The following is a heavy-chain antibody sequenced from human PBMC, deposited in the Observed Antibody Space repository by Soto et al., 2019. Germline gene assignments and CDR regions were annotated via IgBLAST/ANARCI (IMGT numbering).Heavy chain of an antibody. V-gene: IGHV4-31*03. CDR1: GGSISSGGYY. D-gene: IGHD1-1*01. J-gene: IGHJ5*02. CDR2: IYYSGST. CDR3: ARYRTGWFDH. Sequence: PSETLSLTCTVSGGSISSGGYYWSWIRQHPGKGLEWIGYIYYSGSTYYNPSLKSRVTISVDTSKNQFSLKLSSVTAADTAVYYCARYRTGWFDHWGQGTLVTVSS.